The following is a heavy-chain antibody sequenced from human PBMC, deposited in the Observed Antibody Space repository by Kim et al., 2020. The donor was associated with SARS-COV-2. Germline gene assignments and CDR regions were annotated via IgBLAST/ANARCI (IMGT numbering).Heavy chain of an antibody. V-gene: IGHV1-3*01. J-gene: IGHJ4*02. CDR2: FNAGNGYT. D-gene: IGHD1-7*01. Sequence: ASVKVSCKASGYTFTSYAMHWVRQAPGQRLESMGWFNAGNGYTKYSQKFQGRVTITWDTSASTAYMELSSLRSEDTAVYYCAKGAGDGKNYLFDYWGQGTLLTVSS. CDR3: AKGAGDGKNYLFDY. CDR1: GYTFTSYA.